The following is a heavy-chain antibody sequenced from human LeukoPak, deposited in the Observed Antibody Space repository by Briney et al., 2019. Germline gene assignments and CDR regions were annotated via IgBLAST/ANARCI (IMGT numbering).Heavy chain of an antibody. CDR3: AGERSDGCYNLFDA. CDR1: GGSFSSDNNY. Sequence: SETLSLTCTVSGGSFSSDNNYWSWIPQPAGKGLEGIRRIHTSRSTNHNPSLNRRVTISIDTSKNQFSLKLSPVEGSDTAVYYCAGERSDGCYNLFDAWGQGTHDTVSS. CDR2: IHTSRST. J-gene: IGHJ5*02. V-gene: IGHV4-61*02. D-gene: IGHD2-15*01.